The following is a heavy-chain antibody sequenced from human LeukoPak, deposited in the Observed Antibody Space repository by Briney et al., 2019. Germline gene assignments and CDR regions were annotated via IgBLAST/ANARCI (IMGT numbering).Heavy chain of an antibody. CDR1: GFTFSSYA. J-gene: IGHJ4*02. CDR3: ANGALSIVGATAWDY. Sequence: PGGSLRLSCAASGFTFSSYAMSWVRQAPGKGLEWVSAISGSGGSTYYADSVKGRFTISRDNSKNTLYLQMNSLRAEDTAVYYCANGALSIVGATAWDYWGQGTLVTVSS. CDR2: ISGSGGST. V-gene: IGHV3-23*01. D-gene: IGHD1-26*01.